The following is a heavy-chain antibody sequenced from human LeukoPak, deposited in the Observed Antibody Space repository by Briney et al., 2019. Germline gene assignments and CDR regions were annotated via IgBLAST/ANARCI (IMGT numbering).Heavy chain of an antibody. CDR2: IRYDGSNK. J-gene: IGHJ3*02. D-gene: IGHD1-26*01. Sequence: GSLRLSCAASGFTLSSYGMHWVRQAPGKGLEWVAFIRYDGSNKYYADSVKGRFTISRDNSKNTLYLQMNSLRAEDTAVYYCAKTLRELSGGAFDIWGQGTMVTVSS. CDR1: GFTLSSYG. V-gene: IGHV3-30*02. CDR3: AKTLRELSGGAFDI.